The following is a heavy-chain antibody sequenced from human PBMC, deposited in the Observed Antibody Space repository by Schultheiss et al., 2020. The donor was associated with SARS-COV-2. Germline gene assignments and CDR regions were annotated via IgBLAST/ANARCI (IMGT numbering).Heavy chain of an antibody. V-gene: IGHV3-30*07. D-gene: IGHD4-11*01. CDR2: ISYDGSNK. CDR1: GFTFSSYA. J-gene: IGHJ4*02. CDR3: ARDDLYSNYEFDY. Sequence: GGSLRLSCAASGFTFSSYAMHWVRQAPGKGLEWVAVISYDGSNKYYADSVKGRFTISRDNAKNSLYLQMNSLRAEDTAVYYCARDDLYSNYEFDYWGQGTLVTVSS.